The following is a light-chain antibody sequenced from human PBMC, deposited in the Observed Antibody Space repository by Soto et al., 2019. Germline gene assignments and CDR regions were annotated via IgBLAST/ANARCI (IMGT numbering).Light chain of an antibody. Sequence: DIQMTQSPASLSASVGDRVTITCRASQSISSYLNLYQQKPGKAPKLLIYAASSLQSGVPSRFSGSGSGTDFTLTISSLQPEDFATYYCQQSYSTPPITLGQGTRLEI. J-gene: IGKJ5*01. CDR1: QSISSY. V-gene: IGKV1-39*01. CDR2: AAS. CDR3: QQSYSTPPIT.